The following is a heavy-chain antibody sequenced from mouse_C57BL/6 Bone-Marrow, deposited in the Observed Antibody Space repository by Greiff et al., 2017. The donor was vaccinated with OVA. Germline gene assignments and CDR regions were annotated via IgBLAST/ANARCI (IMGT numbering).Heavy chain of an antibody. CDR1: GYTFTTYP. Sequence: VKLVESGAELVKPGASVKMSCKASGYTFTTYPIEWMKQNHGKSLEWIGNFHPYNDDTKYNEKFKGKATLTVEKSSSTVYLELSRLTSDDSAVYYCARITTAVGGYYAMDYWGQGTSVTVSS. J-gene: IGHJ4*01. D-gene: IGHD1-1*01. CDR3: ARITTAVGGYYAMDY. V-gene: IGHV1-47*01. CDR2: FHPYNDDT.